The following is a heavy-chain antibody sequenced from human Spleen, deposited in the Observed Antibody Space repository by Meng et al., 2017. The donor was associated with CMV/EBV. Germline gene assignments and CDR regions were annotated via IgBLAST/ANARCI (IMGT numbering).Heavy chain of an antibody. Sequence: LHLTCAVYGGSLSGHFWTWIRQPPGKGLEWIGEISPSGSTNYNPSLKSRVTISVDTSKNQFSLELSSVSAADTAVYYCASSTGWRDFWGQGTLVTVSS. CDR3: ASSTGWRDF. CDR2: ISPSGST. CDR1: GGSLSGHF. J-gene: IGHJ4*02. D-gene: IGHD6-19*01. V-gene: IGHV4-34*01.